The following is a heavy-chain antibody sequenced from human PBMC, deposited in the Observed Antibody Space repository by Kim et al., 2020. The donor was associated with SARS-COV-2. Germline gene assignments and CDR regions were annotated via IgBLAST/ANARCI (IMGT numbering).Heavy chain of an antibody. CDR3: ARRNCSSTSCYSDY. CDR1: EFTFSSYS. Sequence: GGSLRLSCAASEFTFSSYSMNWVRQAPGKGLEWVSSISSSSSSFIYYADSVKGRITISRDNGKNSLYLQMNSLRAEDTAMYYCARRNCSSTSCYSDYWGQGTLVTSPQ. D-gene: IGHD2-2*01. V-gene: IGHV3-21*01. J-gene: IGHJ4*02. CDR2: ISSSSSSFI.